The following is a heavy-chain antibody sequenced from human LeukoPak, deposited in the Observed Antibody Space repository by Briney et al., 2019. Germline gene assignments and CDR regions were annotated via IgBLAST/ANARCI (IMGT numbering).Heavy chain of an antibody. V-gene: IGHV4-30-4*08. D-gene: IGHD2-2*02. Sequence: SETLSLTCTVSGGSISSGDYYWSWIRQPPGKGLEWIGYIYYSGSTYYNPSLKSRVTISVDTSKNRFSLKLSSVTAADTAVYYCARVVPGPVPAAIRGWFDPWGQGTLVTVSS. CDR2: IYYSGST. CDR1: GGSISSGDYY. CDR3: ARVVPGPVPAAIRGWFDP. J-gene: IGHJ5*02.